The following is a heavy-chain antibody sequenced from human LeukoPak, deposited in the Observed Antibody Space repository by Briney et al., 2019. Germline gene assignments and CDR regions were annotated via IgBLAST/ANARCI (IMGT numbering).Heavy chain of an antibody. D-gene: IGHD2-2*01. V-gene: IGHV4-34*01. CDR1: GGSFSGYY. CDR3: ARAHVPAAKGGSGY. Sequence: SETLSLTCAVYGGSFSGYYWSWIRQPPGKGLEWIGEINHSGSTNYNPSLKSRVTISVDTSKNQFSLKLSSVTAADTAVYYCARAHVPAAKGGSGYWGQGTLVTVSS. CDR2: INHSGST. J-gene: IGHJ4*02.